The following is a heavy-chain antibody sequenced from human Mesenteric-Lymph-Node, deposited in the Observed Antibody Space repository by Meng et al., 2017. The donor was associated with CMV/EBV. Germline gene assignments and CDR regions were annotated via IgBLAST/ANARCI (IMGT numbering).Heavy chain of an antibody. CDR2: IYSGGST. D-gene: IGHD2-8*01. V-gene: IGHV3-53*01. CDR1: GFGVSSNE. Sequence: GESLKISCAVSGFGVSSNEMNWVRQAPGKGLEWVSFIYSGGSTYYAGSVKGRFTISRDNSKNTLYLQMNSLRVDDTAVYYCAKDNIDLMVYSISGYDYWGQGTLVTVSS. CDR3: AKDNIDLMVYSISGYDY. J-gene: IGHJ4*02.